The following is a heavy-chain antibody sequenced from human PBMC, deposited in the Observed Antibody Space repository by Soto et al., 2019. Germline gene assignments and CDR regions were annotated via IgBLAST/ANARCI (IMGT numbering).Heavy chain of an antibody. D-gene: IGHD3-16*01. CDR3: ARWGDKQIFGY. CDR2: IWYDGSNK. V-gene: IGHV3-33*01. Sequence: QVQLVESGGGVVQPGRSLRLSCGASGFTFSSHGMHWVRQAPGKGLEWVAVIWYDGSNKYYADSVKGRFTISRDNSKNTEDLQMNSLSAEDTAVDYCARWGDKQIFGYWGQGTLVTVSS. J-gene: IGHJ4*02. CDR1: GFTFSSHG.